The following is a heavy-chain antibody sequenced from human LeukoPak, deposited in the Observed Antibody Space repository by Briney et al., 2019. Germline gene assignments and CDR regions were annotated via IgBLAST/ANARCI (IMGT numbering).Heavy chain of an antibody. D-gene: IGHD5-12*01. V-gene: IGHV3-30-3*01. CDR1: GFTFSSYA. Sequence: PGGSLRLSCAASGFTFSSYAMHWVRQAPGKGLEWVAVISYDGSNKYYADSVKGRFTISRDNSKNTLYLQMNSLRAEDTAVYYCARDLEEATMGSYYYYGMDVWGQGTTVTVSS. CDR3: ARDLEEATMGSYYYYGMDV. J-gene: IGHJ6*02. CDR2: ISYDGSNK.